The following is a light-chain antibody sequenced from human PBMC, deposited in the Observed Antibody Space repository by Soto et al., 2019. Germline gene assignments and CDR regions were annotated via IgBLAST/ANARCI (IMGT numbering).Light chain of an antibody. Sequence: QSALTQPASLSGSPGQSITISCTGTSSDVGGYNYVSWYQQHPGKAPKLVIYDVTNRPSGVSNRFSGSKSGNTASLIISGLQAEDESDYYCSSFTTRSTLVFGGGTKLTVL. V-gene: IGLV2-14*01. CDR1: SSDVGGYNY. CDR2: DVT. CDR3: SSFTTRSTLV. J-gene: IGLJ2*01.